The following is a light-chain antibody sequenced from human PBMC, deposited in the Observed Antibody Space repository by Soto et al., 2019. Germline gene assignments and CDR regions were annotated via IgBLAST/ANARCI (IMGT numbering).Light chain of an antibody. CDR3: SSYTSSTAALYV. CDR1: SSEGGGYNY. Sequence: QSARTQPASVSGSPGPSITISCTGTSSEGGGYNYVSWYQQHPGKAPKLMIYDVSNRPSGVSNRFSGSKSGNTASLTISGLQAEDDADYYCSSYTSSTAALYVFRTGTKVTDL. V-gene: IGLV2-14*01. CDR2: DVS. J-gene: IGLJ1*01.